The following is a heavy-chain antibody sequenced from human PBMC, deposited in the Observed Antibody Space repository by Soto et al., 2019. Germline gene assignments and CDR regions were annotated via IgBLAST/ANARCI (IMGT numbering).Heavy chain of an antibody. V-gene: IGHV4-30-2*01. J-gene: IGHJ5*02. Sequence: SETLSLTCAVSGGSISSGGYSWSWLRQPPGKGLEWIGYIYHSGSTYYNPSLKSRVTISVDRSKNQFSLKLSSVTAADTAVYYCARRTVHYYDSSGYTNWFDPWGQGTLVTVSS. CDR3: ARRTVHYYDSSGYTNWFDP. D-gene: IGHD3-22*01. CDR1: GGSISSGGYS. CDR2: IYHSGST.